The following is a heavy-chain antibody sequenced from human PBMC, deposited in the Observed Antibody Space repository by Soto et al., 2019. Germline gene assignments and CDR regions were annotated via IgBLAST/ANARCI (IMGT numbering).Heavy chain of an antibody. CDR3: ARLGKRSIAVADNWFDP. V-gene: IGHV3-11*01. Sequence: GGSLRLSCAASGFTFSDYYMSWIRQAPGKGLEWVSYISSSGSTIYYADSVKGRFTISRDNAKNSLYLQINSLRAEDTAVYYCARLGKRSIAVADNWFDPWGQGTLVTVSS. D-gene: IGHD6-19*01. J-gene: IGHJ5*02. CDR2: ISSSGSTI. CDR1: GFTFSDYY.